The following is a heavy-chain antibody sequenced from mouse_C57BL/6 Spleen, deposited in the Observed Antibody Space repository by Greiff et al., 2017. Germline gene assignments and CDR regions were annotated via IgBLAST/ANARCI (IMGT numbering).Heavy chain of an antibody. CDR3: AHSWDFDV. CDR2: IYPGDGDT. V-gene: IGHV1-82*01. CDR1: GYAFSSSW. J-gene: IGHJ1*03. Sequence: QVQLQRSGPELVKPGASVKISCKASGYAFSSSWMNWVKQRPGKGLEWIGRIYPGDGDTNYNGKFKGKATLTADKSSSTASMHLSSLTSEDSAVYFCAHSWDFDVWGTGTTVTVSS. D-gene: IGHD3-1*01.